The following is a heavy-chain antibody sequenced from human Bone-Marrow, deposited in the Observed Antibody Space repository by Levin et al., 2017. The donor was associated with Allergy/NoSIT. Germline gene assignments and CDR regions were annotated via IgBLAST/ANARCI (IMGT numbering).Heavy chain of an antibody. Sequence: GASVKVSCKASGYTFTGYYMHWVRQAPGQGLEWMGWINPNSGGTNYAQKFQGRVTMTRDTSISTAYMELSRLRSDDTAVYYCARDGKTYYYDSSSTPHPRNWFDPWGQGTLVTVSS. D-gene: IGHD3-22*01. J-gene: IGHJ5*02. CDR1: GYTFTGYY. CDR2: INPNSGGT. CDR3: ARDGKTYYYDSSSTPHPRNWFDP. V-gene: IGHV1-2*02.